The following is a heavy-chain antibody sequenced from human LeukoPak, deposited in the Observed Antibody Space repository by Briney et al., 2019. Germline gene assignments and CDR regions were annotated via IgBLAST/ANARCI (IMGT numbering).Heavy chain of an antibody. V-gene: IGHV3-53*01. CDR1: GFTVSSNY. CDR2: IYSGGST. D-gene: IGHD5-24*01. CDR3: ARVGDGYNRYFDY. J-gene: IGHJ4*02. Sequence: TGGSLRLSCAASGFTVSSNYMSWVRQAPGKGLEWVSVIYSGGSTYYADSVKGRFTISRDNSKNTLYLQMNSLRAEDTAVYYCARVGDGYNRYFDYWGQGTLVTVSS.